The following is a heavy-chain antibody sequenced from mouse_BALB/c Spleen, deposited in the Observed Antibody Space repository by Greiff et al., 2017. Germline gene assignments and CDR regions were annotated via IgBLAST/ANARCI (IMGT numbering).Heavy chain of an antibody. V-gene: IGHV1-74*01. Sequence: QVQLQQSGTVLARPGASVKMSCKASGYSFTSYWMNWVKQRPEQGLEWIGRIDPYDSETHYNQKFKDKAILTVDKSSSTAYMQLSSLTSEDSAVYYCARCYDGYYLDYWGQGTSVTVSS. CDR3: ARCYDGYYLDY. D-gene: IGHD2-3*01. CDR1: GYSFTSYW. J-gene: IGHJ4*01. CDR2: IDPYDSET.